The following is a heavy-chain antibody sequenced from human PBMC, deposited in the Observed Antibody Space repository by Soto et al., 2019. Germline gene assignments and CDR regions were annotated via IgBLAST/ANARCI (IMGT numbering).Heavy chain of an antibody. CDR1: SGSFSGYY. CDR2: ISQSGNT. CDR3: ARAPKVSGSSQTRPDF. J-gene: IGHJ4*02. D-gene: IGHD6-6*01. Sequence: SETLSLTCSIYSGSFSGYYWSWIRQPPGKGLEWIGEISQSGNTNYSPPLKSRVSISIDTSKKQFSLNLASVSAADTAVYYCARAPKVSGSSQTRPDFWGQGTLVTVSS. V-gene: IGHV4-34*01.